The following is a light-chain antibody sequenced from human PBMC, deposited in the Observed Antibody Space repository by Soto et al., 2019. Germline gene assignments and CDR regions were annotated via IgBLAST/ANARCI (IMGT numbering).Light chain of an antibody. J-gene: IGLJ1*01. CDR2: EAF. V-gene: IGLV2-23*01. Sequence: SALTQPGSVSGYPGQSITISCTGTSSDVGSYNLVSWYQQHPGTAPKLMIYEAFKRPSGVSNRFSGSKSGDTASLTISGLQAEDEADYYCCSYAGSTTLYVFGTGTKVTVL. CDR3: CSYAGSTTLYV. CDR1: SSDVGSYNL.